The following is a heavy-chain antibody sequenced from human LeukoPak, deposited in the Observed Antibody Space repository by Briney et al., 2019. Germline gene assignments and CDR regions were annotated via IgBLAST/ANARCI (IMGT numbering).Heavy chain of an antibody. D-gene: IGHD3-22*01. Sequence: PSETLSLTCTVSGGSITSSSYYWGWIRQPPGKGLEWIGSIYYSGNTYYNPSLKSRVTISVDTSKNQFSLKLSSVTAADTAVFYCARHYYDSSGYFDYWGQGTLVTVSS. J-gene: IGHJ4*02. CDR2: IYYSGNT. V-gene: IGHV4-39*01. CDR3: ARHYYDSSGYFDY. CDR1: GGSITSSSYY.